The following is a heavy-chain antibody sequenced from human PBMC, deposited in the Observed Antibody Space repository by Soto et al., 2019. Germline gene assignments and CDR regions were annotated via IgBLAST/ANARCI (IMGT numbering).Heavy chain of an antibody. CDR2: IYYSGST. J-gene: IGHJ5*02. CDR1: GGSISSYY. V-gene: IGHV4-59*12. Sequence: PSETLSLTCTVSGGSISSYYWSWIRQPPGKGLEWIGYIYYSGSTNYNPSLKSRVTISVDTSKNQFSLTLKYVTAADTAVYYCATLPPRIEVTVLPIPTWGQGTLVTVSS. D-gene: IGHD2-15*01. CDR3: ATLPPRIEVTVLPIPT.